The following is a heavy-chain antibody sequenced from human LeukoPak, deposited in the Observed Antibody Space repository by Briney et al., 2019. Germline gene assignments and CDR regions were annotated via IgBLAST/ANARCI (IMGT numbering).Heavy chain of an antibody. CDR2: IYPADSDI. CDR3: ARQEYCSGGSCYTWFDP. V-gene: IGHV5-51*01. Sequence: GESLKISCKGSGYSINNYWVGWVRQMPGKGLEWMGIIYPADSDIRYSPSFQGQVTISADKSISTAYLQWSSLKASDTAMYYCARQEYCSGGSCYTWFDPWGQGTLVIVSS. J-gene: IGHJ5*02. D-gene: IGHD2-15*01. CDR1: GYSINNYW.